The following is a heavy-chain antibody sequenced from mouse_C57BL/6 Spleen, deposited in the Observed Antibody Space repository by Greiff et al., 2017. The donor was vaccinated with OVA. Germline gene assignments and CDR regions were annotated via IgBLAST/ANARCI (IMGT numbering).Heavy chain of an antibody. D-gene: IGHD1-1*01. Sequence: VKLVESGPGLVAPSQSLSITCTVSGFSLTSYAISWVSQPPGKGLEWLGVIWTGGGTNYNSAHKSRLSISKDNSKSQVFLKMNSLQTDDTARYYCARIYYYGSSFWYFDVWGTGTTVTVSS. CDR3: ARIYYYGSSFWYFDV. CDR2: IWTGGGT. V-gene: IGHV2-9-1*01. CDR1: GFSLTSYA. J-gene: IGHJ1*03.